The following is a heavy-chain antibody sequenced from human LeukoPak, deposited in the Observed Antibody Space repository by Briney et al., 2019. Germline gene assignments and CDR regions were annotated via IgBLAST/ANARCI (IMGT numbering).Heavy chain of an antibody. CDR2: INPNSGGT. V-gene: IGHV1-2*02. J-gene: IGHJ6*02. D-gene: IGHD5-18*01. CDR3: ARDKGYGSPYYFYGMDV. Sequence: ASVKVSCKASGYTFTGYYMHWVRQAPGQGLEWMGWINPNSGGTNYAQKFQGRVTMTRDTSISTAYMELSRLRSDDTAVYYCARDKGYGSPYYFYGMDVWGQGTTVTVSS. CDR1: GYTFTGYY.